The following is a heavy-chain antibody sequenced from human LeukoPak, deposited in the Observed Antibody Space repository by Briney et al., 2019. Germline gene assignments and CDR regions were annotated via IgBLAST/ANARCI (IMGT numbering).Heavy chain of an antibody. V-gene: IGHV4-39*01. J-gene: IGHJ4*02. CDR1: GGSISSSSYY. Sequence: SETLSLTCTVSGGSISSSSYYWGWIRQPPGKGLEWIGSIYYSGSTYYNPSLKSRVTISVDTSKNQFSLKLSSATAADTAVCYCARFLGYCSGGSCYSGYYFDYWGQGTLVTVSS. CDR3: ARFLGYCSGGSCYSGYYFDY. D-gene: IGHD2-15*01. CDR2: IYYSGST.